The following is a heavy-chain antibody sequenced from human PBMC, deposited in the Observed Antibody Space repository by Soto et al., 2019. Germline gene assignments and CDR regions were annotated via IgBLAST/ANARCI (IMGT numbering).Heavy chain of an antibody. CDR1: GLTLSDAW. J-gene: IGHJ4*02. V-gene: IGHV3-15*05. D-gene: IGHD3-10*01. CDR2: IKTKSDGAVT. Sequence: EVQLVESGGGLVKPGGSLRLSCVGSGLTLSDAWMNGVRQIPGKGPEWVGRIKTKSDGAVTDYAALAKGRFTISRDDSENTVYLQMNSLKTEDAAVYYCAREWFGDFVWGQGTLVTVSS. CDR3: AREWFGDFV.